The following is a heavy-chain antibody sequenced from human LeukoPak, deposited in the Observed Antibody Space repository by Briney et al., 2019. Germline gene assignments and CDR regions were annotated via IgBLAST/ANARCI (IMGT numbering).Heavy chain of an antibody. CDR1: GFTFTAYA. CDR3: AKEVGGYTTFDY. D-gene: IGHD2-2*02. CDR2: ISGSGGGT. V-gene: IGHV3-23*01. J-gene: IGHJ4*02. Sequence: GGSLRLSCAASGFTFTAYAMSWVRQAPGKGLEWVSAISGSGGGTYYADSVKGRFTISGDNSKNTVYLQMNSLRGEDTAVYYCAKEVGGYTTFDYWGQGTLVTVSS.